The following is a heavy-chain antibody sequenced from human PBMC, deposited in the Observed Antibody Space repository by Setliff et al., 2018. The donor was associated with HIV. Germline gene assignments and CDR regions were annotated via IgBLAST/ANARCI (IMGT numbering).Heavy chain of an antibody. CDR2: INPNNGDT. CDR1: EYTFTL. V-gene: IGHV1-2*02. J-gene: IGHJ4*02. CDR3: ASPYENNSGPDY. Sequence: ASVKVSCKASEYTFTLIHWVRQAPGQRLEWMGWINPNNGDTNYEQRFQGRVTMTRDTSITTVYMVLNRLTPGDTAVYYCASPYENNSGPDYWGQGTPVTVSS. D-gene: IGHD7-27*01.